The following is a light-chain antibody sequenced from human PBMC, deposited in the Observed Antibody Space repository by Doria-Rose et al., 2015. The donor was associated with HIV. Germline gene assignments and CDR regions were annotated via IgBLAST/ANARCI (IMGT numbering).Light chain of an antibody. Sequence: EIVLTQSPGTLTLSPGERATLSCGASQSFSSTYLARYQQKPGQAPSLLIYDGSTRATGIPDRFSASGSGTDFTLTINRLEPEDFALYYCHQYGTSWTFGQGTKVEI. CDR3: HQYGTSWT. CDR1: QSFSSTY. CDR2: DGS. V-gene: IGKV3-20*01. J-gene: IGKJ1*01.